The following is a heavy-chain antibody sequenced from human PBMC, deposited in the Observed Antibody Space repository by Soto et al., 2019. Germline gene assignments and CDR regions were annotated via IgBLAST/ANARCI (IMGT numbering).Heavy chain of an antibody. V-gene: IGHV1-18*01. D-gene: IGHD2-15*01. CDR3: ARDYIHQYSVVAATRFDY. J-gene: IGHJ4*02. CDR1: GYTFTSYG. CDR2: ISAYNGNT. Sequence: ASVKVSCKASGYTFTSYGISWVRQAPGQGLEWMGWISAYNGNTNYAQKLQGRATMTTDTSTSTAYMELRSLRSDDTAVYYCARDYIHQYSVVAATRFDYWGQGTLVTVSS.